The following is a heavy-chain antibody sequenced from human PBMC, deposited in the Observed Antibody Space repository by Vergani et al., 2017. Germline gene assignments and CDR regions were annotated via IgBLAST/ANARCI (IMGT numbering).Heavy chain of an antibody. Sequence: QVQLQESGPGLVKPSETLFLPCTVSGYSISSGYYWGWIRQPPGKGLEWIGSIYHSGSTYYNPSLKSRVTISVDTSKNQFSLKLSSVTAADTAVYYCARRGSGYDYWGQGTLVTVSS. CDR1: GYSISSGYY. D-gene: IGHD3-3*01. CDR3: ARRGSGYDY. CDR2: IYHSGST. J-gene: IGHJ4*02. V-gene: IGHV4-38-2*02.